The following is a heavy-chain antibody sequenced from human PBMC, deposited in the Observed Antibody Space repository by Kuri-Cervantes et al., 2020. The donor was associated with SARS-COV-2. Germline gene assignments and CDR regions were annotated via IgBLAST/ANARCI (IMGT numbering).Heavy chain of an antibody. D-gene: IGHD2-2*01. CDR1: GSSISSGYY. CDR3: AGGYCSSTSCLPVDYYGMDV. Sequence: SETLSLTCAVSGSSISSGYYWGWIRQPPGKGLEWIGSIYHSGSTFYNPSLKSRVTISVDTSKNQFSLKLSSVTAADTAVYYCAGGYCSSTSCLPVDYYGMDVWGQGTTVTVSS. V-gene: IGHV4-38-2*01. CDR2: IYHSGST. J-gene: IGHJ6*01.